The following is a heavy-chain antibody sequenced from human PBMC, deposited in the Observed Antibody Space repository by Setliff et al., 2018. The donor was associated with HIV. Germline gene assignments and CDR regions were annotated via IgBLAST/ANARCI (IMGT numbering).Heavy chain of an antibody. D-gene: IGHD6-6*01. V-gene: IGHV1-2*02. J-gene: IGHJ4*02. CDR3: ARDAAYSSSSAYFDY. CDR2: ITPKSGGT. Sequence: ASVKVSCKASVYTFTCYYMHWVRQAPGQGLEWVGWITPKSGGTNFAQKFQGRVTMTRDTFISTAYMELNSLRSDDTAVYYCARDAAYSSSSAYFDYWGQGTLVTVSS. CDR1: VYTFTCYY.